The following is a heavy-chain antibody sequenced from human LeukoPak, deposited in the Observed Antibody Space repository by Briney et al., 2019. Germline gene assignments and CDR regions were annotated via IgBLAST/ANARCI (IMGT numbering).Heavy chain of an antibody. CDR1: GGSISRGDYY. CDR3: ARGTRAFDI. Sequence: PSETLSLTCTVSGGSISRGDYYWSWIRQPPGKGLEWIGYIYYSGSTYYNPSLKGRVTISVDTSKNQFSLKLSSVTAADTAVYYCARGTRAFDIWGQGTMVTVSS. D-gene: IGHD2-2*01. J-gene: IGHJ3*02. CDR2: IYYSGST. V-gene: IGHV4-30-4*01.